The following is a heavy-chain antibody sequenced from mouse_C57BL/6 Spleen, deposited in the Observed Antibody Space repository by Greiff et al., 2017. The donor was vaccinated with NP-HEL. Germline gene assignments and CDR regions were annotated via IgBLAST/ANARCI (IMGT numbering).Heavy chain of an antibody. J-gene: IGHJ1*03. Sequence: EVQLQQSGPELVKPGASVKMSCKASGYTFTDYNMHWVKQSHGKSLEWIGYINPNNGGTSYNQKFKGKATLTVNKSYSTAYMELSSLTSEDSAVYYCAIPSSVYGNYGGYFDVWGTGTTVTVSS. CDR2: INPNNGGT. CDR1: GYTFTDYN. V-gene: IGHV1-22*01. CDR3: AIPSSVYGNYGGYFDV. D-gene: IGHD2-1*01.